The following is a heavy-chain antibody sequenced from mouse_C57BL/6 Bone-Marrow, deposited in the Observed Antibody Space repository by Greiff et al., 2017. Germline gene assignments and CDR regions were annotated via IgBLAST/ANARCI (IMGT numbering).Heavy chain of an antibody. Sequence: EVMLVESGGGLVQPGGSLKLSCAASGFTFSDYGMAWVRQAPRKGPEWVAFISNLAYSIYYADTVTGRFTISRENAKNTLYLEMSSLRSEDTAMYYCARHGGQLRLRKAMDCWGKGTSVTVSS. CDR2: ISNLAYSI. CDR1: GFTFSDYG. CDR3: ARHGGQLRLRKAMDC. V-gene: IGHV5-15*04. J-gene: IGHJ4*01. D-gene: IGHD3-2*02.